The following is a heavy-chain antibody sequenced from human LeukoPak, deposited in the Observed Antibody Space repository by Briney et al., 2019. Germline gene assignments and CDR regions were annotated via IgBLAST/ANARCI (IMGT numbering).Heavy chain of an antibody. CDR1: GYTFTSYA. J-gene: IGHJ3*02. Sequence: GASVKVSCKASGYTFTSYAIHWVRQAPGQRLEWMGWTNAGNGNTKYSQRFQGRVTITSDTSASTAYMELSSLRSEDTAIYYCARARYDSSGYYFLAFDIWGQGTMVTVSS. D-gene: IGHD3-22*01. CDR3: ARARYDSSGYYFLAFDI. CDR2: TNAGNGNT. V-gene: IGHV1-3*01.